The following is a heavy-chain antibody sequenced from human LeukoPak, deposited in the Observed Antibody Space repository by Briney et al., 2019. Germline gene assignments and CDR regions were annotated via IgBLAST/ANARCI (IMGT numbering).Heavy chain of an antibody. CDR1: GFTFSSYS. D-gene: IGHD3-22*01. CDR3: AGGPYYYDSSGYIDY. V-gene: IGHV3-48*01. J-gene: IGHJ4*02. CDR2: ISSSSSTI. Sequence: WGSLRLSCAASGFTFSSYSMNWVRQAPGKGLEWVSYISSSSSTIYYADSVKGRFTISRDNAKNSLCLQMNSMRAEDTAVYYCAGGPYYYDSSGYIDYWGQGTLVTVSS.